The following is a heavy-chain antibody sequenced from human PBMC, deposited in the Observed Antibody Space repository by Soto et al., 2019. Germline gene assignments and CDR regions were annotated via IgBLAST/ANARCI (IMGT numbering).Heavy chain of an antibody. J-gene: IGHJ4*02. CDR1: GFTFSSYA. CDR3: ARIVEMTANFDY. CDR2: ICASGGCA. D-gene: IGHD2-21*02. V-gene: IGHV3-23*01. Sequence: EVQLLESGGGLVQPGGSLRLSCSASGFTFSSYALSWVRQAPGKGLEWVSAICASGGCAVYADSVKGRFTISRDNSKNMLHLQMNSLRAEDTAVYYCARIVEMTANFDYWGQGTLVTVSS.